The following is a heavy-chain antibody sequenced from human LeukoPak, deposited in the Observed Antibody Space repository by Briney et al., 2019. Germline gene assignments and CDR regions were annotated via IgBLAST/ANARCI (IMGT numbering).Heavy chain of an antibody. CDR1: GFTFSSYG. D-gene: IGHD3-22*01. V-gene: IGHV3-30*03. CDR2: ISYDGSNK. J-gene: IGHJ6*02. Sequence: GGSLRLSCAASGFTFSSYGMHWVRQAPGKGLERVAVISYDGSNKYYADSVKGRFTISRDNSKNTLYLQMNSLRAEDTAVYYCARGIYYDSSGYVYYYYGMDVWGQGTTVTVSS. CDR3: ARGIYYDSSGYVYYYYGMDV.